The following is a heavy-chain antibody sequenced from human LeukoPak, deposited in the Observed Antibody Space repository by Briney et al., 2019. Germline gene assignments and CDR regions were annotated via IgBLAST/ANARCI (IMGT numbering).Heavy chain of an antibody. D-gene: IGHD2-15*01. CDR2: IYYSGST. J-gene: IGHJ4*02. Sequence: SETLSLTCTVSGGSISSYYWSWIRQPPGKGLEWIGYIYYSGSTNYNPSLKSRVTISVDTSKNQVSLKVSSVAAADTAVYCCAREEDKGNLDYWGQGTLVTVSS. CDR1: GGSISSYY. CDR3: AREEDKGNLDY. V-gene: IGHV4-59*01.